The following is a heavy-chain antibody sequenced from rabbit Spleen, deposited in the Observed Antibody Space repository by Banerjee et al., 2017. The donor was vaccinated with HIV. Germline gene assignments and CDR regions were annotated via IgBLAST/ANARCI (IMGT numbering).Heavy chain of an antibody. Sequence: QEQLVESGGGLVRPEGSLKLSCKASGFSFSNKAVMCWVRQAPGKGLEWIACINAVTGKAVYASWAKGRFTFSKTSSTTVTLQMTSLTDADTATYFCASDIYGHGGFSLWGPGTLVTVS. CDR3: ASDIYGHGGFSL. CDR2: INAVTGKA. D-gene: IGHD6-1*01. J-gene: IGHJ4*01. V-gene: IGHV1S45*01. CDR1: GFSFSNKAV.